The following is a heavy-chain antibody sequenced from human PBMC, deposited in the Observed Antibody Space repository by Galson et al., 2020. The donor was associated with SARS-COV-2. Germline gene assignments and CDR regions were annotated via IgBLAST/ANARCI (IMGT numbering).Heavy chain of an antibody. CDR3: AKHHVIVLVPPAISRDYFDP. V-gene: IGHV3-23*01. J-gene: IGHJ5*02. D-gene: IGHD2-2*02. CDR1: GFTFRNYA. CDR2: ISGSGDNT. Sequence: TGGSLRLSCAASGFTFRNYAMTWVRQASGKGLEWVSAISGSGDNTYNADSVKCRFSDSRDNSKNTLYLQMYSLRAEDTAVYFCAKHHVIVLVPPAISRDYFDPWGQGTLVTVSS.